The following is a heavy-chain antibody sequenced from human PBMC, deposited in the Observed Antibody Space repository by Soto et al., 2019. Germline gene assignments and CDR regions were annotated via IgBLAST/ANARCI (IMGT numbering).Heavy chain of an antibody. V-gene: IGHV1-18*01. CDR2: ISAYNGNT. Sequence: ASVKVSCKASGYTFTSYGISWVRQAPGQGLEWMGWISAYNGNTNYAQKLQGRVTMTTDTSTSTAYMELRSLRSDDTAVYYCARERRFLEWLLPYYYYMDVWGKGTTVTVS. J-gene: IGHJ6*03. CDR3: ARERRFLEWLLPYYYYMDV. D-gene: IGHD3-3*01. CDR1: GYTFTSYG.